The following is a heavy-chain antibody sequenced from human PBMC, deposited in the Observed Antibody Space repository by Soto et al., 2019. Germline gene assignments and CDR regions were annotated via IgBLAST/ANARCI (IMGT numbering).Heavy chain of an antibody. CDR3: ASGDGYNYAPNVGLSHFDY. V-gene: IGHV3-30-3*01. CDR1: GFTFRDYG. D-gene: IGHD5-12*01. Sequence: LSLSCAASGFTFRDYGMHWVRQAPGEGLEWMAVISYDGSDKYYADSVRGRLTISRDNSKNTLYLQVNSLSAEDTAMYYCASGDGYNYAPNVGLSHFDYWGQGTLVTVSS. CDR2: ISYDGSDK. J-gene: IGHJ4*02.